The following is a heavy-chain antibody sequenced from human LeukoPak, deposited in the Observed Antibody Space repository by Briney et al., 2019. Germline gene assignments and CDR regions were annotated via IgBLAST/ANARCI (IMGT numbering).Heavy chain of an antibody. Sequence: ASVKVSCKVSGYTLTELSMHWVRPAPGKGLEWMGGFDPEDGETIYAQKFQGRVTMTEDTSTDTAYMELSSLRSEDTAVYYCATPALLWFGPPYYFDYWGQGTLVTVSS. CDR1: GYTLTELS. CDR3: ATPALLWFGPPYYFDY. J-gene: IGHJ4*02. V-gene: IGHV1-24*01. CDR2: FDPEDGET. D-gene: IGHD3-10*01.